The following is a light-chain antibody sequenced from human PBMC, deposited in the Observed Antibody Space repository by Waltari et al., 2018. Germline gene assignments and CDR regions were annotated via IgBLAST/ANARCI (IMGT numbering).Light chain of an antibody. CDR3: SSYTSSTLVV. J-gene: IGLJ2*01. V-gene: IGLV2-14*03. CDR1: SNDVGGYNY. CDR2: DVS. Sequence: QSALTQPASVSGSPGQSITISCTGTSNDVGGYNYAPWYQQHPGKAPKLMIYDVSNRPSGVSNRFSGSKSGNTASLTISGLQAEDEGNYYCSSYTSSTLVVFGGGTNLTVL.